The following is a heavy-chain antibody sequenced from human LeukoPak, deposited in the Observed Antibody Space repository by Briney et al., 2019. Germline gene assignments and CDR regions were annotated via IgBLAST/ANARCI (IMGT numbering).Heavy chain of an antibody. CDR2: ISGSGDTT. CDR1: GFTFSTFG. V-gene: IGHV3-23*01. CDR3: AKDFLGTVPDVFDI. J-gene: IGHJ3*02. D-gene: IGHD7-27*01. Sequence: SGGSLRLSCTASGFTFSTFGMGWVRQAPGKGLQWVSGISGSGDTTYYADSVKGRFAISRDNSENTLYLQMNRLRDEDTAVYHCAKDFLGTVPDVFDIWGQGTMVTVSS.